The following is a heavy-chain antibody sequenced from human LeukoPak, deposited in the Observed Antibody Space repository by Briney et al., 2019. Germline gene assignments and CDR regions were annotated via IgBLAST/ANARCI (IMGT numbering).Heavy chain of an antibody. CDR1: GFTVSSNY. Sequence: GGSLRLSCAASGFTVSSNYMSWVRQAPGKGLEWVSVIYSGGSTYYADSVKGRFTISRDNSKNTLYLQMNSLRAEDTALFYCAEAERQVDWSGYSPLDYWGQGTLVTVSS. D-gene: IGHD3-3*01. V-gene: IGHV3-53*05. CDR2: IYSGGST. J-gene: IGHJ4*02. CDR3: AEAERQVDWSGYSPLDY.